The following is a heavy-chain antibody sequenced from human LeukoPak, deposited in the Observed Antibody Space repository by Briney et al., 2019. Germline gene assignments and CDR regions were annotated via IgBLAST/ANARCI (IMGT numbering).Heavy chain of an antibody. V-gene: IGHV4-34*01. CDR2: INHSGST. D-gene: IGHD3-22*01. CDR1: GGPFSGYY. J-gene: IGHJ4*02. CDR3: ARDGDSSVY. Sequence: SETLSLTCAVYGGPFSGYYWSWIRQPPGKGLEWIGEINHSGSTNYNPSLKSRVTISVDTPKNQFSLKLSSVTAADTAVYYCARDGDSSVYWGQGTLVTVSS.